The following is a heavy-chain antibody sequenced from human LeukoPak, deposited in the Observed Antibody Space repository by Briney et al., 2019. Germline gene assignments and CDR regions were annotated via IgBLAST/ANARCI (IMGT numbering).Heavy chain of an antibody. CDR1: GGSISSYY. Sequence: SETLSLTCTVSGGSISSYYWSWIRQPPGKGLEWIAYISDIGSINYNPSLKSRVTVSLDTSKNQFSLKLSSVTAADTAVYYCAGHHPRNTVDFWGQGTLVTVSS. CDR3: AGHHPRNTVDF. CDR2: ISDIGSI. D-gene: IGHD2/OR15-2a*01. J-gene: IGHJ4*02. V-gene: IGHV4-59*08.